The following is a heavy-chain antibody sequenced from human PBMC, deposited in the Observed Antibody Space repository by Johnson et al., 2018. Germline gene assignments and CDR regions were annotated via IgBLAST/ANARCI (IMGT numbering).Heavy chain of an antibody. CDR3: ARGWVWQQLANCYCYMDV. D-gene: IGHD6-13*01. CDR2: INHSGST. V-gene: IGHV4-34*01. Sequence: QVQLQQCGAGLLKPSETLSLTCAVYGGSFSGYYWSWIRQPPGKGLEWIGEINHSGSTNYNPALKSRVTISVDTSKNQSSLKVSSVTAADTAVYYCARGWVWQQLANCYCYMDVWGKGTTVTVSS. CDR1: GGSFSGYY. J-gene: IGHJ6*03.